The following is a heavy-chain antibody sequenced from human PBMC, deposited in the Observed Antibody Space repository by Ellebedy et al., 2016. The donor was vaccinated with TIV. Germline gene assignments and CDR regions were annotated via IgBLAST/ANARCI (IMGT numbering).Heavy chain of an antibody. CDR2: IKLDGSEK. V-gene: IGHV3-7*02. CDR1: GFTFSSYW. CDR3: AINRYCSGSNCYALVH. D-gene: IGHD2-2*01. J-gene: IGHJ4*02. Sequence: GESLKISCAASGFTFSSYWMSWVRQDPGKGLEWVANIKLDGSEKYYVDSVKGRFTISRDNAENTLYLQMNSLGAEDTAVYYCAINRYCSGSNCYALVHWGQGTLVTVSS.